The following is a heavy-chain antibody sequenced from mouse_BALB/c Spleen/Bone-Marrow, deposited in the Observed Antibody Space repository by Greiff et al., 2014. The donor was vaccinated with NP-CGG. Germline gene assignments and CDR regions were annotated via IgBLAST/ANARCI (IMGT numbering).Heavy chain of an antibody. CDR2: IYPSDSYT. D-gene: IGHD1-1*01. CDR1: GYTFTSYW. V-gene: IGHV1-69*02. J-gene: IGHJ4*01. Sequence: QVQLQQPGAELVRPGASVKLSCRASGYTFTSYWINWVKQRPGQGLEWIGNIYPSDSYTNYNQRFKDKATLTVDKSSSTAYVQLSSPTSEDSAVYYCTRYGNSHYYAMDYWGQGTSVTVSS. CDR3: TRYGNSHYYAMDY.